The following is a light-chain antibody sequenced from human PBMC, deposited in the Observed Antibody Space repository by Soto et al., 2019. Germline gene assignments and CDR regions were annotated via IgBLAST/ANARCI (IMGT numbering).Light chain of an antibody. CDR1: QSISSW. J-gene: IGKJ1*01. CDR2: AAS. V-gene: IGKV1-5*01. CDR3: HQSYSSTWT. Sequence: DIQMSQAPFTLSPSVGARVTITSRTSQSISSWLAWYQHTSGKAPNVLISAASTWQSGVPPRFSGSGAGTEFTLIISSLQREDFAIYYCHQSYSSTWTFGQGTKVDIK.